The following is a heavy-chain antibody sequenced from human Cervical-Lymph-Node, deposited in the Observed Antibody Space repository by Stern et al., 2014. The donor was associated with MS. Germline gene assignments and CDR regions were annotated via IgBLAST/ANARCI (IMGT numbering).Heavy chain of an antibody. CDR3: ARAGGSKDDF. J-gene: IGHJ4*02. CDR2: ISGRDGTI. V-gene: IGHV3-11*01. D-gene: IGHD3-10*01. CDR1: GFTFSDYY. Sequence: VQLVESGGGLVQPGGSLRLSCAASGFTFSDYYMNWIRQAPGTGMELVSYISGRDGTIFYADSVKGRFTISRDNAKKSLYLQMNSLRAEDTAVYYCARAGGSKDDFWGQGTLVTVSS.